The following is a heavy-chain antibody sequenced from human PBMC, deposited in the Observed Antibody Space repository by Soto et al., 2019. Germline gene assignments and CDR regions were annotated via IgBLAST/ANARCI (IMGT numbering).Heavy chain of an antibody. V-gene: IGHV1-58*01. Sequence: ASVKVSCKASGFTFTSSAVQWVRQARGQRLEWIGWIVVGSGNTNYAQKFQERVTITRDMSTSTAYMELSSLRSEDTAVYYCAGDRRTYYYDSSGYYYPPNGMEVWGQGTTVTVSS. CDR3: AGDRRTYYYDSSGYYYPPNGMEV. CDR1: GFTFTSSA. CDR2: IVVGSGNT. J-gene: IGHJ6*02. D-gene: IGHD3-22*01.